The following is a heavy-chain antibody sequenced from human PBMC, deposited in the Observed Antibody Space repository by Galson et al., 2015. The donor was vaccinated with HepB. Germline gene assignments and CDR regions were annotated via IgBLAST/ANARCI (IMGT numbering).Heavy chain of an antibody. J-gene: IGHJ5*02. Sequence: SLRLSCAASGFTFSSYAMSWVRQAPGKGLEWVSAISGSGGSTYYADSVKGRFTISRDNSKNTLYLQMNSLRAEDTAVYYCAKDHRVVPAAGWFDPWGQGTLVTVSS. CDR3: AKDHRVVPAAGWFDP. CDR1: GFTFSSYA. CDR2: ISGSGGST. V-gene: IGHV3-23*01. D-gene: IGHD2-2*01.